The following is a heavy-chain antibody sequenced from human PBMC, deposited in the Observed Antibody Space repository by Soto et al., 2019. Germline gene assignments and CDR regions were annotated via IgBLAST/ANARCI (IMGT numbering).Heavy chain of an antibody. CDR1: GYTFTSYY. Sequence: ASVKVSCKASGYTFTSYYMHWVRQAPGQGLEWMGIINPSGGSTSYAQKFQGRVTMTRDTSTSTVYMELSSLRSEDTAVYYCARDSGDFWSGYYRNYYYYYMDVWGKGTTVTVSS. V-gene: IGHV1-46*03. CDR2: INPSGGST. D-gene: IGHD3-3*01. J-gene: IGHJ6*03. CDR3: ARDSGDFWSGYYRNYYYYYMDV.